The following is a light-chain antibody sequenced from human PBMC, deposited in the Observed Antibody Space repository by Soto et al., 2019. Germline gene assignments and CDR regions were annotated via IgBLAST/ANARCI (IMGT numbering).Light chain of an antibody. J-gene: IGLJ1*01. Sequence: QSVLTQPASVSGSRGQSITISCTGTSSDVGSYNLVSWYQQHPGKAPKLMIYEGSKRPSGVSNRFSGSKSGNTASLTISGLQAEDEADYYCCSYAGSSTPSYVFGTGTKVTVL. CDR2: EGS. CDR3: CSYAGSSTPSYV. CDR1: SSDVGSYNL. V-gene: IGLV2-23*01.